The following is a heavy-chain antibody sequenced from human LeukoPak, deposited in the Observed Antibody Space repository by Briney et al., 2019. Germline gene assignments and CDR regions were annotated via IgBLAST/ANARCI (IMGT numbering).Heavy chain of an antibody. CDR1: GFTFSSYE. CDR3: ARVYSGLDY. Sequence: GGSLRLSCAASGFTFSSYEMNWVRQAPGKGLEWVSYISSSGSTIYYADSVKGRFTISRDNAKNTLYLQMNSLRAEDTAVYYCARVYSGLDYWGQGTLVTVSS. D-gene: IGHD1-26*01. CDR2: ISSSGSTI. V-gene: IGHV3-48*03. J-gene: IGHJ4*02.